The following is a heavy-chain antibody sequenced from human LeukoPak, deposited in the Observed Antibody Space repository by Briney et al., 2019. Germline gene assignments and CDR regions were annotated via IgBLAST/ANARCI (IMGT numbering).Heavy chain of an antibody. CDR3: ATVLSLAARVDDY. Sequence: GGSLRLSCTASGFTFGDYAMSWFRQAPGKGLEWVGFIRSKAYGGTTEYAASVKGRFTISRDDSKSIAYLQMNSLKTEDTAVYYCATVLSLAARVDDYWGQGTLVTVSS. V-gene: IGHV3-49*03. D-gene: IGHD6-6*01. J-gene: IGHJ4*02. CDR2: IRSKAYGGTT. CDR1: GFTFGDYA.